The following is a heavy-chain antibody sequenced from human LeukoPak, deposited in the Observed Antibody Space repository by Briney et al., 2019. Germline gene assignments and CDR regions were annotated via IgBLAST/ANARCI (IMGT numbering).Heavy chain of an antibody. CDR1: AFTFSSYG. CDR3: AKDLQLWFGDKGFDY. J-gene: IGHJ4*02. D-gene: IGHD3-10*01. Sequence: GGSLRLSCAASAFTFSSYGMHWVRQAPGKGLEWVAVISYDGSNKYYADSVKGRFTISRDNSKNTMYLQMDSLRAEDTAVYYCAKDLQLWFGDKGFDYWGQETLVTVSS. CDR2: ISYDGSNK. V-gene: IGHV3-30*18.